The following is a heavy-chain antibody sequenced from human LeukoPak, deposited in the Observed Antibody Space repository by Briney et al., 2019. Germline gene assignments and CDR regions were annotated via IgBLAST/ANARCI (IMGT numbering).Heavy chain of an antibody. CDR2: NSSSSSYI. J-gene: IGHJ4*02. D-gene: IGHD2-2*01. CDR1: GFTFSSYS. V-gene: IGHV3-21*01. Sequence: PGGSLRLSCAASGFTFSSYSMNWVRQAPGKGLEWVSSNSSSSSYIYYADSVKGRFTISRDNAKNSLYLQMNSLRAEDTAVYYCARVLWDIVVVPAAIDYWGQGTLVTVPS. CDR3: ARVLWDIVVVPAAIDY.